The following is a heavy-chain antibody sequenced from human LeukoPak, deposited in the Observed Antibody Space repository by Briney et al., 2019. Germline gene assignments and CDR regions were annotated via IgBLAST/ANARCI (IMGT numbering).Heavy chain of an antibody. CDR3: ARGHCSSAGCLPYMDV. CDR1: GYIFTNYW. J-gene: IGHJ6*03. CDR2: IHPGDSDS. D-gene: IGHD2-2*01. Sequence: GASLEISWKGSGYIFTNYWIVWVRQLPGKGLEWMGFIHPGDSDSRYSPSFQGHVIISADKSVTTAYLQWSSLKASDTAMYYCARGHCSSAGCLPYMDVWGKGTTVTVSS. V-gene: IGHV5-51*01.